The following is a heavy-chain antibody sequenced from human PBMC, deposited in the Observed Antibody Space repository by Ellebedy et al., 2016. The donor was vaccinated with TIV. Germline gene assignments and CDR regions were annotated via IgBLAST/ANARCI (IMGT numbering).Heavy chain of an antibody. J-gene: IGHJ4*02. D-gene: IGHD3-16*01. CDR2: IGASGGDT. CDR3: AKDHRGGGLDY. V-gene: IGHV3-23*01. Sequence: GESLKISXAASGFTFSSYTMSWVRQAPGKGLEWVSAIGASGGDTYYADSVKGRFTISRDNSKNTLYLQINSLRAEDTAVYYCAKDHRGGGLDYWGQGTLVTVSS. CDR1: GFTFSSYT.